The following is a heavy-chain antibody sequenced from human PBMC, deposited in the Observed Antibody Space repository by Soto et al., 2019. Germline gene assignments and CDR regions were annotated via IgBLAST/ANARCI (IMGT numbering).Heavy chain of an antibody. Sequence: QVQLVQSGAEVKKPGASVKVSCKASGYTFTSYYMHWVRQAPGQGLEWMGIINPSGGSTSYAQKFQGRVTMNRETSTSTVYMELSSLRSEDTAVYYCASGGNNSVWYFDLWGRGTLVTVSS. CDR1: GYTFTSYY. V-gene: IGHV1-46*03. CDR2: INPSGGST. D-gene: IGHD2-15*01. CDR3: ASGGNNSVWYFDL. J-gene: IGHJ2*01.